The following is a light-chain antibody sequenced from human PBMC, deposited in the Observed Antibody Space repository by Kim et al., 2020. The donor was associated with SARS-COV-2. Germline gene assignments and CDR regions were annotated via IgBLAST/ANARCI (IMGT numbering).Light chain of an antibody. CDR3: QQYGSSPYT. V-gene: IGKV3-20*01. CDR1: QSVSNSY. J-gene: IGKJ2*01. CDR2: GAS. Sequence: PGERATLSCRASQSVSNSYLAWYQQKPGQAPRLLIYGASSRATGIPDRFSGSGSGTDFTLTISRLEPEDFSVYYCQQYGSSPYTFGQGTKLE.